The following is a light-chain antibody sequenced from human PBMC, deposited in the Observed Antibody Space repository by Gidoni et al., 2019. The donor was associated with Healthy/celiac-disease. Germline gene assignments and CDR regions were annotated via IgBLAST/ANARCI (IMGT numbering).Light chain of an antibody. V-gene: IGKV1-5*03. CDR2: KAS. J-gene: IGKJ1*01. Sequence: DIQMTQSPSTLSASVGDRVTITCRASQSISSWLAWYQQKPGKAPKLLIYKASSLESGVPSGFSGSGSGTEFTLTISSLHPDDFATYYCQQYNSYWTFGQGTKVEIK. CDR3: QQYNSYWT. CDR1: QSISSW.